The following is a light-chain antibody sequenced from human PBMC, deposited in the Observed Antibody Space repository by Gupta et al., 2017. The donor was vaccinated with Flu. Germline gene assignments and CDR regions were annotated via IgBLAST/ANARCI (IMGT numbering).Light chain of an antibody. CDR2: SVS. Sequence: SVPIPCRASQQISNYLNWYQQESGKAPKLLIYSVSGLQSDVPSRFSGSGSGSEFTFTISNLQPEDFATYYCQQSYRTPYTFGQGTKVEI. CDR1: QQISNY. J-gene: IGKJ2*01. CDR3: QQSYRTPYT. V-gene: IGKV1-39*01.